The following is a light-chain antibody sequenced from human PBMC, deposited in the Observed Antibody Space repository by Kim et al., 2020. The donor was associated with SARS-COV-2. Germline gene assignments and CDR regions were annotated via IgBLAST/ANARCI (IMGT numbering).Light chain of an antibody. CDR2: DAS. CDR3: QQRSRWPPT. CDR1: QSVRSY. Sequence: ETVLTQSPATLSLSPGERATLSCRASQSVRSYLAWYQQKPGQAPRLLIYDASNRATGVPARFSGSGSGTDFTLTISSLEPEDFAIYYCQQRSRWPPTFGGGTQVEIK. J-gene: IGKJ4*01. V-gene: IGKV3-11*01.